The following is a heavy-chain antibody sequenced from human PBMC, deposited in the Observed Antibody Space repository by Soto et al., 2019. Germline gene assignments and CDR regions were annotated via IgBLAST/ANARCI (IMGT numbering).Heavy chain of an antibody. CDR3: ATGPIYSNIDN. V-gene: IGHV3-48*02. J-gene: IGHJ4*01. CDR1: GLSFSTSF. CDR2: ISGSCSSI. D-gene: IGHD2-15*01. Sequence: GGSLRLSCAASGLSFSTSFMNWVRQAPGKGLEWVSYISGSCSSIYYADSVKGRFTISRDNAMNSLFLQMNSLRDEDSAVYYCATGPIYSNIDNWGHGTQVTVSS.